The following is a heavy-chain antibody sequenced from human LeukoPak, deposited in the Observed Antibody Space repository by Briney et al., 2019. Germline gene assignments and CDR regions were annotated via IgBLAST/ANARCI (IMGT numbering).Heavy chain of an antibody. D-gene: IGHD2-2*03. CDR3: ARGGIGYCSSTSCLGPVWFDP. V-gene: IGHV4-30-4*08. Sequence: PSETLSLTCTVSGGSISSSSYYWGWIRQLPGKGLEWIGYIYYSGSTYYNPSLKSRVTISVDTSKNQSSLKLSSVTAADTAVYYCARGGIGYCSSTSCLGPVWFDPWGQGTLVTVSS. CDR2: IYYSGST. J-gene: IGHJ5*02. CDR1: GGSISSSSYY.